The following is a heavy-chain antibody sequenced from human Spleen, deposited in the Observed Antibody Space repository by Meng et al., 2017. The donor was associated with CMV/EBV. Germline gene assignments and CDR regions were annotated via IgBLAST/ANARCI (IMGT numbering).Heavy chain of an antibody. V-gene: IGHV3-7*01. D-gene: IGHD1-26*01. J-gene: IGHJ4*02. CDR3: ARYGVVAATDS. CDR2: IRPDGSEK. CDR1: GFVFSDYW. Sequence: CVGSGFVFSDYWMAWVRQAQGKGLEWVANIRPDGSEKYYVDYVRGRFTISRDNARNSLYLQLNSLRVEDAAIYYCARYGVVAATDSWGQGTLVTVSS.